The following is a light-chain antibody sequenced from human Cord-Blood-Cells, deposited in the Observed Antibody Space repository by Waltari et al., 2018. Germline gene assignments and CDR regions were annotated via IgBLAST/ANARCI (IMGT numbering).Light chain of an antibody. CDR1: QSVSSY. V-gene: IGKV3-11*01. Sequence: EIGLTQSPATLSLSPVERATLSCRASQSVSSYLAWYQQKPGQAPRLLIYDASNRATGIPARFSGSGSGTDFTLTISSLEPEDFAVYYCQQRSNWPPLTFGGGTKVEIK. CDR2: DAS. CDR3: QQRSNWPPLT. J-gene: IGKJ4*01.